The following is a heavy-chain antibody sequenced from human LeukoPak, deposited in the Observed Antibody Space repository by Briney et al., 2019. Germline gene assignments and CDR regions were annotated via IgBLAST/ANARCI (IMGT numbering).Heavy chain of an antibody. CDR1: GGFISSSSFY. V-gene: IGHV4-39*01. Sequence: SETLSPTCTVSGGFISSSSFYWGWIRQTPGKGLEWIGSIYYDGTTYYNPSLKSRVTISADTSKNQFSLKLSPVTAADTAVYYCARLIPYYYDSSGYRYYFDFWGQGTLVTVSS. CDR3: ARLIPYYYDSSGYRYYFDF. J-gene: IGHJ4*02. D-gene: IGHD3-22*01. CDR2: IYYDGTT.